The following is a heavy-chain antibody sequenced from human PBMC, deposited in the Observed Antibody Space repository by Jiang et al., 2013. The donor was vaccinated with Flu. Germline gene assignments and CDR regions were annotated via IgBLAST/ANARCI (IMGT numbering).Heavy chain of an antibody. CDR3: ARDARRWSGYYPPNWFDP. J-gene: IGHJ5*02. V-gene: IGHV1-3*01. CDR2: INAGNGNT. D-gene: IGHD3-3*01. CDR1: GYTFTSYA. Sequence: SGAEVKKPGASVKVSCKASGYTFTSYAMHWVRQAPGQRLEWMGWINAGNGNTKYSQKFQGRVTITRDTSASTAYMELSSLRSEDTAVYYCARDARRWSGYYPPNWFDPWGQGTPGHRLL.